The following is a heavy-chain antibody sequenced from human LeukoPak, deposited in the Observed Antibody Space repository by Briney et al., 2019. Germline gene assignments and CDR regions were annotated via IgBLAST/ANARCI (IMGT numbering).Heavy chain of an antibody. V-gene: IGHV3-21*01. CDR3: ARAGFDDILTGYDY. Sequence: GGSLRLSCAASGFIFSSYEMNWVRQAPGKGLEWVSSISSSSSYIYYADSVKGRFTISRDNAKNSLYLQMNSLRAEDMAVYYCARAGFDDILTGYDYWGQGTLVTVSS. J-gene: IGHJ4*02. CDR1: GFIFSSYE. D-gene: IGHD3-9*01. CDR2: ISSSSSYI.